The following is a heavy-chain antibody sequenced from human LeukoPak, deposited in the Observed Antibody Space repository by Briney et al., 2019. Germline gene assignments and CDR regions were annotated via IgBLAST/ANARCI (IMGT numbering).Heavy chain of an antibody. CDR3: ARGRSGSYIYYYYYYMDV. D-gene: IGHD1-26*01. CDR1: GGSFSGYY. V-gene: IGHV4-34*01. J-gene: IGHJ6*03. Sequence: PSETLSLICAVYGGSFSGYYWSWIRQPPGQGLAWIGEINHSGSTNYNPSLKSRVTISVDTSKNQFSLKLSSVTAADTAVYYCARGRSGSYIYYYYYYMDVWGKGTTVTVSS. CDR2: INHSGST.